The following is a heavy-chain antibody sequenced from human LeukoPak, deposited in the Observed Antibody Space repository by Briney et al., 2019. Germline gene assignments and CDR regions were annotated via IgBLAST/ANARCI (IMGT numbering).Heavy chain of an antibody. CDR3: AREESSHASY. D-gene: IGHD6-13*01. V-gene: IGHV3-21*01. Sequence: PGGSWRLSCAASGFTFSISAMSWVRQAPGKGLEWVSSISSSSSYIYYADSVKGRFTISRDNAKNSLYLQMNSLRAEDTAAYYCAREESSHASYWGQGTLVTVSS. J-gene: IGHJ4*02. CDR1: GFTFSISA. CDR2: ISSSSSYI.